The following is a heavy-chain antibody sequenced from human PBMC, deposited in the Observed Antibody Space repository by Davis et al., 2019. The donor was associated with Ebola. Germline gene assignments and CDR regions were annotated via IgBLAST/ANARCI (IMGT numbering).Heavy chain of an antibody. J-gene: IGHJ6*02. CDR2: IYYSGST. CDR1: AYSISSGRYY. D-gene: IGHD1-14*01. CDR3: ARPMKTDYYGMDV. V-gene: IGHV4-31*03. Sequence: SETLSLTCTYSAYSISSGRYYCSWISQHPGKGLVQNGHIYYSGSTYYNPSLKSRVTISVDTSKNQFSLELSSVTAADTAVYYCARPMKTDYYGMDVWGQGTTVTVSS.